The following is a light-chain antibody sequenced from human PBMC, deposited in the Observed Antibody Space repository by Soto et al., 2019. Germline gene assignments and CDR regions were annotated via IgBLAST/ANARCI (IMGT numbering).Light chain of an antibody. Sequence: EIVLTQSPATLALSPGERASLSCRASHSVSNNLAWYHQKPGQAPRVLIYGASIRATGVPDRFSGSGSGTDFTLTISRLEPEDFAVYYCQQYGSSGTFGQGTKVDIK. CDR1: HSVSNN. CDR3: QQYGSSGT. J-gene: IGKJ1*01. CDR2: GAS. V-gene: IGKV3-20*01.